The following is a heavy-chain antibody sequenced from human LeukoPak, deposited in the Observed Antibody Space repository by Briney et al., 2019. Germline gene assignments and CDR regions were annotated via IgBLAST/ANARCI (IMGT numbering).Heavy chain of an antibody. CDR3: ARRSRGSGTSFDY. D-gene: IGHD1/OR15-1a*01. V-gene: IGHV3-11*01. CDR2: ISTTGNTI. CDR1: GFTFSDYY. Sequence: PGGSLRLSCAASGFTFSDYYMTWIRQAPGKGLERVSYISTTGNTIYYADSVKGRFTISRDNAKNSLYLQMNSLRAEDTAVYYCARRSRGSGTSFDYWGQGTLVTVSS. J-gene: IGHJ4*02.